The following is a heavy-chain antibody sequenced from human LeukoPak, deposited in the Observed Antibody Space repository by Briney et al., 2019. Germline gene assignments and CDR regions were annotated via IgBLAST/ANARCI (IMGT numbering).Heavy chain of an antibody. Sequence: GGSLRLSCAASGFTFSSYGMHRVRQAPGKGLEWVAVIWYDGSNKYYADSVKGRFTISRDNSKNTLYLQMNSLRAEDTAVYYCARPTGSDYYYYGMDVWGQGTTVTVSS. CDR1: GFTFSSYG. J-gene: IGHJ6*02. CDR2: IWYDGSNK. D-gene: IGHD1-1*01. CDR3: ARPTGSDYYYYGMDV. V-gene: IGHV3-33*01.